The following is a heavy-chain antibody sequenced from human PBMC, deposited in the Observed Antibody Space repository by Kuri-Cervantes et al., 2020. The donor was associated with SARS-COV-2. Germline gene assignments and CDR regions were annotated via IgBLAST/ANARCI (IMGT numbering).Heavy chain of an antibody. CDR3: ARDLDDYGDSPGY. Sequence: GSLRLSCAVYGGSFSGYYWSWIRQPPGKGLEWIGYIYYSGSTNYNPSLKSRVTISVDTSKNQFSLKLSSVTAADTAVYYCARDLDDYGDSPGYWGQGTLVTVSS. D-gene: IGHD4-17*01. CDR2: IYYSGST. J-gene: IGHJ4*02. CDR1: GGSFSGYY. V-gene: IGHV4-59*01.